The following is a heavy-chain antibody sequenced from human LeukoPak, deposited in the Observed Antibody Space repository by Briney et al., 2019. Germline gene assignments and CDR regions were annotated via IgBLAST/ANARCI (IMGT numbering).Heavy chain of an antibody. J-gene: IGHJ4*02. CDR3: AKRGVVIRVILVGFHKEAYYFDS. D-gene: IGHD3-22*01. Sequence: RPGGSLRLSCAVSGITLSNYGRSWVRQAPGKGLEWVAGISDSGGRTNYADSVKGRFTISRDSPKNTLYLQMNSLRAEDTAVYFCAKRGVVIRVILVGFHKEAYYFDSWGQGALVTVSS. CDR2: ISDSGGRT. V-gene: IGHV3-23*01. CDR1: GITLSNYG.